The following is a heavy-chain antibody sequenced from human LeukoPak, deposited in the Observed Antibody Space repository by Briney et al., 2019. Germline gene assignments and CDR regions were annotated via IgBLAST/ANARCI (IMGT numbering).Heavy chain of an antibody. CDR1: GFTFSGYA. CDR2: ISSSGGST. V-gene: IGHV3-21*01. D-gene: IGHD5-12*01. Sequence: GGSLRLSCAASGFTFSGYAMNWVRQGPGKGLEWVSTISSSGGSTFYADSVKGRFTISRDNAKNSLYLQMNSLRAEDTAVYYCARDFSGYDRFDYWGQGTLVTVSS. CDR3: ARDFSGYDRFDY. J-gene: IGHJ4*02.